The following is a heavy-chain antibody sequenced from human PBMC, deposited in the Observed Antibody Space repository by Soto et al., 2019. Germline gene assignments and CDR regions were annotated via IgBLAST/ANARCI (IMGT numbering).Heavy chain of an antibody. CDR1: GFTFSSYA. Sequence: GGSLRLSCAASGFTFSSYAMSWVRQAPGKGLEWVSAISGSGGSTYYADFVKGRFTISRDNSKNTLYLQMNSLRAEDTAVYYCAKNYDSSRSGLYWGQGTLVTVS. CDR3: AKNYDSSRSGLY. J-gene: IGHJ4*02. D-gene: IGHD3-22*01. V-gene: IGHV3-23*01. CDR2: ISGSGGST.